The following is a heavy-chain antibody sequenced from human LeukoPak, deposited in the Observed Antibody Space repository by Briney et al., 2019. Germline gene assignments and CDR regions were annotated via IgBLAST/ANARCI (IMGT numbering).Heavy chain of an antibody. CDR1: GYTFTGYY. D-gene: IGHD1-1*01. Sequence: ASVKVSCKASGYTFTGYYMHWVRQAPGQGLEWMGWIDPNSGGTNYAQKFQGRVTITADESTSTAYMELSSLRSEDTAVYYCARAVERRHYYYYMDVWGKGTTVTISS. CDR2: IDPNSGGT. J-gene: IGHJ6*03. CDR3: ARAVERRHYYYYMDV. V-gene: IGHV1-2*02.